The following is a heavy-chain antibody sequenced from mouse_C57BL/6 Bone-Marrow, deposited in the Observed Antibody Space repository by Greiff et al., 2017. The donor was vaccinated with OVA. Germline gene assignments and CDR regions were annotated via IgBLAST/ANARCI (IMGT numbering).Heavy chain of an antibody. CDR3: AYLLWLRRGFAY. CDR2: IDPANGNT. V-gene: IGHV14-3*01. J-gene: IGHJ3*01. Sequence: VQLQQSVAELVRPGASVKLSCTASGFNIKNTYMHWVKQRPEQCLEWIGRIDPANGNTKSAPKFQGKATIPADTSSNTAYLQLSILTAEDTAIYYCAYLLWLRRGFAYWGQGTLVTVSA. CDR1: GFNIKNTY. D-gene: IGHD2-2*01.